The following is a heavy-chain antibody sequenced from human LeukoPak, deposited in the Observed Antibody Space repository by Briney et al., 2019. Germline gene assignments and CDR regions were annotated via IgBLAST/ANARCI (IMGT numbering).Heavy chain of an antibody. CDR2: INPSGGST. V-gene: IGHV1-46*01. CDR1: GYTFTSYY. D-gene: IGHD1-26*01. J-gene: IGHJ6*02. CDR3: ARDRSLRWGHYYGMDV. Sequence: ASVKVSCKASGYTFTSYYMHWMRQAPGQGLEWMGIINPSGGSTSYAQKFQGRVTMTRDTSTSTVYMELSSLRSEDTAVYYCARDRSLRWGHYYGMDVWGQGTTVTVSS.